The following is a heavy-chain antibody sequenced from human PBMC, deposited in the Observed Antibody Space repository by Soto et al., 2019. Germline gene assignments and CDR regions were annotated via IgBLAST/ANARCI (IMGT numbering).Heavy chain of an antibody. CDR2: ISPNSGST. CDR1: GYTFTSYG. D-gene: IGHD4-17*01. J-gene: IGHJ4*02. V-gene: IGHV1-18*01. CDR3: AGGGMTSYLGH. Sequence: QVQLVQSGAEVKKSGASVKVSCKASGYTFTSYGITWVRQAPGQGLEWMGWISPNSGSTNYAQKLKGRVTMTTETATSTVYMELRSLRSDDTAVYYCAGGGMTSYLGHWGQGTLVTVSS.